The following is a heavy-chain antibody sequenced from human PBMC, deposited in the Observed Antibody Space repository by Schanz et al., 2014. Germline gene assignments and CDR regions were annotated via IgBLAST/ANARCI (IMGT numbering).Heavy chain of an antibody. CDR3: AKGRFGELSAFDI. Sequence: EVQLVESGGGLVQPGGSLRLSCTASGFTFSSYSMNWVRQAPGKGLEWVSAMNESHSTIYYADSVRGRFTISRDNAENTLFLQMNSLRAEDTAVYYCAKGRFGELSAFDIWGRGTMVTVSS. CDR2: MNESHSTI. J-gene: IGHJ3*02. D-gene: IGHD3-10*01. V-gene: IGHV3-48*01. CDR1: GFTFSSYS.